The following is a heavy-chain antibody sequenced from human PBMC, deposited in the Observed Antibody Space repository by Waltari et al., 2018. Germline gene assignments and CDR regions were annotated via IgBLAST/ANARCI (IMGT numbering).Heavy chain of an antibody. D-gene: IGHD3-10*01. V-gene: IGHV3-7*01. CDR3: AGVRKITMVRGVIIPDY. J-gene: IGHJ4*02. Sequence: EVQLVESGGGLVQPGGSLRLSCAASGFTFSSSWMSWVRQAAGQGRQWVANIKQAGKEKYDVGSVKSQFTISRDNAKNSLYLQMNSLRAEDTAVYYGAGVRKITMVRGVIIPDYWGQGTLVTVSS. CDR1: GFTFSSSW. CDR2: IKQAGKEK.